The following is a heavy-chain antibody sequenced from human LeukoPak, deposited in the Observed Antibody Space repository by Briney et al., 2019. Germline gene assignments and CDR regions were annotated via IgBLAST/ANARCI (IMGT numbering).Heavy chain of an antibody. J-gene: IGHJ5*02. CDR2: IHYSGST. CDR1: GGSISGYY. V-gene: IGHV4-59*01. Sequence: SETPSLTCTVSGGSISGYYWSWVRQPPGKGLEWIGYIHYSGSTNYNPSLKSRVTISLDTSKNQFSLKLTSVTAADTAVYYCAREGQWLPDWFDPWGQGTLVTVSS. D-gene: IGHD6-19*01. CDR3: AREGQWLPDWFDP.